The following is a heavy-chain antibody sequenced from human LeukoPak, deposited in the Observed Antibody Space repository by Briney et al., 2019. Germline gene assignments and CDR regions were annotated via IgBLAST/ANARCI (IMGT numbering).Heavy chain of an antibody. J-gene: IGHJ4*02. Sequence: TSETLSLTCTVSGGSISSGSYYWSWIRQPAGKGLEWIGRIYTSGSTNYNPSLKSRVTISVDTSKNQFSLKLSSVTAADTAVYYCGRGGYSSGWFQDYWGQGTLVTVSS. CDR3: GRGGYSSGWFQDY. V-gene: IGHV4-61*02. CDR1: GGSISSGSYY. D-gene: IGHD6-19*01. CDR2: IYTSGST.